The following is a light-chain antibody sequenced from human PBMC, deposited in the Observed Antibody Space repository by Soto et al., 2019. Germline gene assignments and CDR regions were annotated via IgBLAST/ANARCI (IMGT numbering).Light chain of an antibody. J-gene: IGKJ4*01. CDR3: QQLYSSPLT. Sequence: DIQLTQSPSFLSASVGDRVTITCRASQGISTYLAWYQQNPLKAPKLLIYAASTLQSGVPSRFSGSGSGTVFTLTGSSLQPEDFETYECQQLYSSPLTFGEGTKVVIK. V-gene: IGKV1-9*01. CDR2: AAS. CDR1: QGISTY.